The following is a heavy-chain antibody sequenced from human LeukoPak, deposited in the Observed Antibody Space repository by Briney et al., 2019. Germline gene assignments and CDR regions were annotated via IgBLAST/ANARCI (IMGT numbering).Heavy chain of an antibody. J-gene: IGHJ5*02. Sequence: ASEKVSCKASGYIFTGYDMHWVRKAPGQEIEWMGWINPNSGGTNYAQKFQGRVTMTRDTSINTAYMELSRLTSDDTAVYYCGRIGDCSSISCGPWGQGTLVTVSS. CDR1: GYIFTGYD. D-gene: IGHD2-2*01. CDR3: GRIGDCSSISCGP. V-gene: IGHV1-2*02. CDR2: INPNSGGT.